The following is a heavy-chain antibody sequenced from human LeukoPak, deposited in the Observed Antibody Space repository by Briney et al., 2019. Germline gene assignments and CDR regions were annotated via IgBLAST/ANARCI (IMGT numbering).Heavy chain of an antibody. CDR1: GGSNSSYY. CDR3: AIASRYGGIPLDY. J-gene: IGHJ4*02. CDR2: IYYSGST. Sequence: SETLSLTCTVSGGSNSSYYWSWIRQPPGKGLEWIGYIYYSGSTNYNPSLKSRVTISVDTSKNQFSLKLSSVTAADTAVYYCAIASRYGGIPLDYWGQGTLVTVSS. D-gene: IGHD2-15*01. V-gene: IGHV4-59*01.